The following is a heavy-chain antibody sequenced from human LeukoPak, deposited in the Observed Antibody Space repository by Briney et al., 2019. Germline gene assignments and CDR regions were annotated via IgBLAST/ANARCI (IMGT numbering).Heavy chain of an antibody. CDR2: IYYRGNT. J-gene: IGHJ4*02. D-gene: IGHD1-26*01. V-gene: IGHV4-39*07. CDR3: ARVGVGATTSFFDY. Sequence: SSETLSLTCTVSGGSISSSSHFWGWIRQPPGRGLEWIGSIYYRGNTYYNPSLKSRVTISVDTSKNQFSLYLSSVTAADTAVYYCARVGVGATTSFFDYWGQGTLVTVSS. CDR1: GGSISSSSHF.